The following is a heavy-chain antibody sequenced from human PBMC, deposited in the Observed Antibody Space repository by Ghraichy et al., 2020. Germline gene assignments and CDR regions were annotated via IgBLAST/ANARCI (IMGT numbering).Heavy chain of an antibody. CDR3: ARGWYYYDSSGYVGYYGMDV. Sequence: SETLSLTCTVSGGSISSYYWSWIRQPPGKGLEWIGYIYYSGSTNYNPSLKSRVTISVDTSKNQFSLKLSSVTAADTAVYYCARGWYYYDSSGYVGYYGMDVWGQGTTVTVSS. V-gene: IGHV4-59*01. J-gene: IGHJ6*02. CDR1: GGSISSYY. D-gene: IGHD3-22*01. CDR2: IYYSGST.